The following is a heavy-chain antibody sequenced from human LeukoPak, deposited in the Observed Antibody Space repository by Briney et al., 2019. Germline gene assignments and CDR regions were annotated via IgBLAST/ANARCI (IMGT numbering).Heavy chain of an antibody. CDR1: GFTFSSYA. Sequence: PGGSLRLSCAASGFTFSSYAMSWVRQAPGKGLEGVSAISGSGGSTYYADSVKGRFTISRDNSKNTLYLQMNSLRAEDTAVYYCAKGEGASCYSSSDYWGQGTLVTVSS. J-gene: IGHJ4*02. CDR2: ISGSGGST. V-gene: IGHV3-23*01. CDR3: AKGEGASCYSSSDY. D-gene: IGHD2-15*01.